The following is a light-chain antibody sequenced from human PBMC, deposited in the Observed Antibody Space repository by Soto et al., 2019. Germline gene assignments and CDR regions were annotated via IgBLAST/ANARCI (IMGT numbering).Light chain of an antibody. CDR1: QTINSR. Sequence: DIQMTESPSTLSAFVGDTVTITCRASQTINSRLAWYQQKPGKAPKVLIFDAPSLKTGVQSRFSGSGSGTEFTLTISNLQPDDFATYYCQQYGSYSSGPVGQGTRWIS. J-gene: IGKJ1*01. CDR2: DAP. CDR3: QQYGSYSSGP. V-gene: IGKV1-5*01.